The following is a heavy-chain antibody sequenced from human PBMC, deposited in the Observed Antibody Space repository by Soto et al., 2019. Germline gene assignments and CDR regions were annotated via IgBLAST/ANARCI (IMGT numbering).Heavy chain of an antibody. D-gene: IGHD5-18*01. CDR2: IYYSGST. Sequence: QLQLQESGPGLVKPSETLPLTCTVSGGSISSSSYYWGWIRQPPGKGLEWIGSIYYSGSTYYNPSLKSRVTISVDTSKNQFSLKLSSVTAADTAVYYCASGGYSYGLSGNWFDPWGQGTLVTVSS. CDR3: ASGGYSYGLSGNWFDP. V-gene: IGHV4-39*01. J-gene: IGHJ5*02. CDR1: GGSISSSSYY.